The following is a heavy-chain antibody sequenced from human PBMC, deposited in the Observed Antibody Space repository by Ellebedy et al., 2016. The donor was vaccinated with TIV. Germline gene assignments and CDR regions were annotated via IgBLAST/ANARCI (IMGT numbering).Heavy chain of an antibody. D-gene: IGHD5-18*01. CDR3: ARGGYSYPEDFDF. V-gene: IGHV1-8*01. CDR1: GYSFTTYD. Sequence: ASVKVSCKASGYSFTTYDINWVRQATGQGLEWMGWMNPNSVNTDYAQKFQDRVIMTRDTSISTAYMELYSLPSEDTAVYYCARGGYSYPEDFDFWGQGTLVTVSS. J-gene: IGHJ4*02. CDR2: MNPNSVNT.